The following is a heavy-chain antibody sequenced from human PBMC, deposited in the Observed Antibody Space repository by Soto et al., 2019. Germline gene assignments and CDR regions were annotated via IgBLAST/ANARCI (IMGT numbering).Heavy chain of an antibody. CDR2: IKSKTDGGTT. CDR3: TTNYEWSVDY. Sequence: SGWSLRLSCAASGFTFSNAWMSLVRQAPGKGLEWVGRIKSKTDGGTTDYAAPVKGRFTISRDDSKNTLYLQMNSLKTEDTAVYYCTTNYEWSVDYWGQGTLVTVFS. D-gene: IGHD3-3*01. CDR1: GFTFSNAW. V-gene: IGHV3-15*01. J-gene: IGHJ4*02.